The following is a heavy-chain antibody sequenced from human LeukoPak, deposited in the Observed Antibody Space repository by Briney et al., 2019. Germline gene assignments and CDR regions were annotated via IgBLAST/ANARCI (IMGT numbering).Heavy chain of an antibody. V-gene: IGHV4-39*01. Sequence: SETLSLTCTVSGGSISSSSYYWGWIRQSPGKGLEWIGSIYYSGSTYYNPSLKSRVTISVDTSKNQFSLKLSSVTAADTAVYYCARHGIDYSNYVVHFDYWGQGTLVTVSS. D-gene: IGHD4-11*01. J-gene: IGHJ4*02. CDR3: ARHGIDYSNYVVHFDY. CDR1: GGSISSSSYY. CDR2: IYYSGST.